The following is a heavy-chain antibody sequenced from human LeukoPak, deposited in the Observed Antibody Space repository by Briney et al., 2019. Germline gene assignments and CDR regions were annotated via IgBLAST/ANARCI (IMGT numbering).Heavy chain of an antibody. Sequence: PGGSLKLSCAASGFTFSSYGMHWVRQAPGKGLEWVAVIWYDGSNKYYADSVKGRFTISRDNSKNTLYLQMNSLRAEDTAVYYCAREGIAGSYYYGMDVWGQGTTVTVSS. D-gene: IGHD6-13*01. CDR2: IWYDGSNK. CDR1: GFTFSSYG. V-gene: IGHV3-33*01. J-gene: IGHJ6*02. CDR3: AREGIAGSYYYGMDV.